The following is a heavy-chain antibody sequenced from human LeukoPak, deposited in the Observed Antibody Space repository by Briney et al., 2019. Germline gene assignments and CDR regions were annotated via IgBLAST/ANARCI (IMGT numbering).Heavy chain of an antibody. D-gene: IGHD2-2*01. V-gene: IGHV3-23*01. J-gene: IGHJ6*03. Sequence: GGSLRLSCAASGFTFSSYAMNWVRQAPGKGLEWVSGISGSGGGTYYADSVKGRFTISGDNSKNTLYLQMNSLRAEDTAVYYCARDGGYCSSTTCPRAMDVWGKGTTVTVSS. CDR1: GFTFSSYA. CDR2: ISGSGGGT. CDR3: ARDGGYCSSTTCPRAMDV.